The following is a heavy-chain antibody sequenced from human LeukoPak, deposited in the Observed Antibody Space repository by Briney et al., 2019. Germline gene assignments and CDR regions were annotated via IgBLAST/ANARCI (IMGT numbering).Heavy chain of an antibody. CDR1: GFTFSSYS. Sequence: RGSLRLSCAASGFTFSSYSMNWVRQAPGKGLEWVSSISSSSSYIYYADSVKGRFTISRDNAKNSLYLQMNSLRAEDTAVYYCARAGYSYGSGGVDYWGQGTLVTVSS. D-gene: IGHD5-18*01. J-gene: IGHJ4*02. CDR3: ARAGYSYGSGGVDY. V-gene: IGHV3-21*01. CDR2: ISSSSSYI.